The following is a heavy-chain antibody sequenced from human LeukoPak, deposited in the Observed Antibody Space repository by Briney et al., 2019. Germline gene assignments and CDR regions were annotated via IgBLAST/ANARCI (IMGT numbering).Heavy chain of an antibody. Sequence: SQTLSLTCTVSGGSISSGSYYWSWIRQPAGKGLEWIGRIYTSGSTNYKPSLKSRATISVDTSKNQFSLKLSSVTAADTAVYYCASVYYYDSSGVTFDYWGQGTLVTVSS. D-gene: IGHD3-22*01. CDR1: GGSISSGSYY. V-gene: IGHV4-61*02. J-gene: IGHJ4*02. CDR3: ASVYYYDSSGVTFDY. CDR2: IYTSGST.